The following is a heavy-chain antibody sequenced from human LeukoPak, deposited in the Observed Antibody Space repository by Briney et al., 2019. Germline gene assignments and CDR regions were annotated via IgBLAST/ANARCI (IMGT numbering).Heavy chain of an antibody. CDR1: GFTFSSYS. CDR3: ARRFLEWLLPDY. J-gene: IGHJ4*02. CDR2: ISSSSSYI. V-gene: IGHV3-21*01. Sequence: PGGSLRLSCAASGFTFSSYSMNWVRQAPGKGLEWVSSISSSSSYIYYADSVKGRSTISRDNAKNSLYLQMNSLRAEDTAVYYCARRFLEWLLPDYWGQGTLVTVSS. D-gene: IGHD3-3*01.